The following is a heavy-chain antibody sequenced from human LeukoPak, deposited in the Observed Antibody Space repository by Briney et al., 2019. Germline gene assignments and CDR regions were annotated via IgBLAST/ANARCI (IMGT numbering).Heavy chain of an antibody. CDR1: GFTFSSYA. J-gene: IGHJ5*02. D-gene: IGHD1-7*01. V-gene: IGHV3-23*01. CDR2: ISGSGGST. CDR3: VKPNWNYKGDWYDP. Sequence: TGGSLRLSCAASGFTFSSYAMSWVRQAPGKGLEWVSAISGSGGSTYYADSVKGRFTISRDNSENTLYLQMNSLTAEDTAIYYCVKPNWNYKGDWYDPWGQGTLVTVSS.